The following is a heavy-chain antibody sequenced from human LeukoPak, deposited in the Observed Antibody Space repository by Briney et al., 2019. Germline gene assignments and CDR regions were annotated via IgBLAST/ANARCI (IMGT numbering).Heavy chain of an antibody. D-gene: IGHD5-24*01. J-gene: IGHJ4*02. CDR3: ARGELSHRRDGYNPPDY. V-gene: IGHV1-2*02. CDR2: INPNSGGT. CDR1: GYTFTGYY. Sequence: GASVKVSCKASGYTFTGYYIHWVRQAPGQGLEWMGWINPNSGGTNSAQKFQGRVTMTRDTSISTAYMELSRLRSDDTAVYYCARGELSHRRDGYNPPDYWGQGTLVTVSS.